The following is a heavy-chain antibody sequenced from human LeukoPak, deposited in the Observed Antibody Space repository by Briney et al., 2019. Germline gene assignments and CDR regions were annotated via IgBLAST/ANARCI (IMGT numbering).Heavy chain of an antibody. CDR1: GYTFTSYG. V-gene: IGHV1-18*01. CDR2: ISAYSGKT. CDR3: ARGRTQGNLDY. Sequence: ASVKVSCKASGYTFTSYGIIWVRQAPGQGLEWMGWISAYSGKTNSAQKLQGRVSMTTDTSTSTVYMELRSLRSDDTAVYYCARGRTQGNLDYWGQGTLVTVSS. J-gene: IGHJ4*02. D-gene: IGHD1-14*01.